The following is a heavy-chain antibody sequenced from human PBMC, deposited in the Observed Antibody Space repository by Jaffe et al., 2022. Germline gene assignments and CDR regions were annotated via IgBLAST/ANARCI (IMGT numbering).Heavy chain of an antibody. J-gene: IGHJ3*02. CDR2: IRYDGSNK. Sequence: QVQLVESGGGVVQPGGSLRLSCAASGFTFSSYGMHWVRQAPGKGLEWVAFIRYDGSNKYYADSVKGRFTISRDNSKNTLYLQMNSLRAEDTAVYYCAKDREYDFWSGYYDAFDIWGQGTMVTVSS. D-gene: IGHD3-3*01. V-gene: IGHV3-30*02. CDR3: AKDREYDFWSGYYDAFDI. CDR1: GFTFSSYG.